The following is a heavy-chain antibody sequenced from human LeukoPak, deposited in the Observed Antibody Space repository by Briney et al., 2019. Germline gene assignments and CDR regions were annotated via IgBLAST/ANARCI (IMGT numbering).Heavy chain of an antibody. CDR2: INSDGGGT. CDR3: ARGGYNHAFDI. D-gene: IGHD5-24*01. CDR1: GFTFSSYS. J-gene: IGHJ3*02. Sequence: GGSLRLSCAASGFTFSSYSMNWVRQAPGKGLVWVSRINSDGGGTIYADSVRGRFTISRDNAKNTLYLQMNSLGAEDTAVYYCARGGYNHAFDIWGQGTVVTVSS. V-gene: IGHV3-74*01.